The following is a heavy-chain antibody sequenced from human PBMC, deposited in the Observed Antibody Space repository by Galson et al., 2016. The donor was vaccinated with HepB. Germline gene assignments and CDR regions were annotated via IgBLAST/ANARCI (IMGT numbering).Heavy chain of an antibody. J-gene: IGHJ5*02. CDR3: ARNGYYALDL. Sequence: CAVSGGSISHYWSWVRQTPGEGLEWIGEIHHSGNTNYNPSLKSRVSISVDKSNNQFSLIMNSVTASDTAVYYCARNGYYALDLWGQGTLVIVSS. V-gene: IGHV4-4*02. CDR1: GGSISHY. CDR2: IHHSGNT. D-gene: IGHD1-26*01.